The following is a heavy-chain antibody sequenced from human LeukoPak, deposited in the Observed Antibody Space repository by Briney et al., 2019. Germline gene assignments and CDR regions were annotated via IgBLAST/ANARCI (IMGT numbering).Heavy chain of an antibody. Sequence: GGSLRLSCVASGFTFSTFSMNWVRQAPGKGLEWVSSISGGSSYTYYADSVKGRFTISRDNSKTTLYLQMNSLKAEDTAVYYCAKGGGFCSTTSCAATFWGQGTLIAVSS. J-gene: IGHJ4*02. D-gene: IGHD2-2*01. CDR1: GFTFSTFS. CDR3: AKGGGFCSTTSCAATF. CDR2: ISGGSSYT. V-gene: IGHV3-21*04.